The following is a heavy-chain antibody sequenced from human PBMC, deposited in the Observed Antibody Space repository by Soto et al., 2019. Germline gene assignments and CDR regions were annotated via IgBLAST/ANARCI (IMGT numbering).Heavy chain of an antibody. D-gene: IGHD5-18*01. CDR1: GASITNDAFF. CDR3: AKMERTQLWLMVQN. CDR2: ITYGGSI. V-gene: IGHV4-31*03. J-gene: IGHJ4*02. Sequence: SETLSLTCTVSGASITNDAFFWTWVRQHPEKGLEWLAYITYGGSIYYDPSLRSRLTVSIDKSKSQFSLNVRSVTAADTAVYYCAKMERTQLWLMVQNWGQGLPVTVSS.